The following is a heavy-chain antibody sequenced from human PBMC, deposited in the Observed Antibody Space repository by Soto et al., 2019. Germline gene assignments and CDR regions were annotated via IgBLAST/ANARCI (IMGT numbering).Heavy chain of an antibody. V-gene: IGHV1-18*04. CDR2: ISAYKGNT. Sequence: GTSVKVSCTSSGYTFTTYEISWVRQAPGRGLERMGWISAYKGNTNYAQKFQGRVTMTTDTSTSTAYMELRSLRSDDTAMYYCARDAYCSNGVCSYYYGMDVWGQGTAVTVSS. J-gene: IGHJ6*02. CDR3: ARDAYCSNGVCSYYYGMDV. CDR1: GYTFTTYE. D-gene: IGHD2-8*01.